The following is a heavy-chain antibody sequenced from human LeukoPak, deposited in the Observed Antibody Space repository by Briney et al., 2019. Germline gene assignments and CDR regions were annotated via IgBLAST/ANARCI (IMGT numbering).Heavy chain of an antibody. CDR3: ARDYYDSSGYSDY. D-gene: IGHD3-22*01. Sequence: GGSLRLSCAASGFTFSRYWMHWVRQAPGKGMMWVSRISPDGSTTLYADSVKGRFTISRDNAKNSLYLQMNSLRDEDTAVYYCARDYYDSSGYSDYWGQGTLVTVSS. J-gene: IGHJ4*02. CDR1: GFTFSRYW. CDR2: ISPDGSTT. V-gene: IGHV3-74*03.